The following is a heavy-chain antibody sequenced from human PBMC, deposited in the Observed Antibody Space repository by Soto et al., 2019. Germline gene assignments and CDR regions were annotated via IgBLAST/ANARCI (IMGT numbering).Heavy chain of an antibody. Sequence: GGSLRLSCAASGFTFSSYGMHWVRQAPGKGLEWVAVIWYDGSNKYYADSVKGRFTISRDNSKNTLYLQMNSLRAEDTAVYYCARDLREPVCSGGSCYHVYYYYYGMDVWGQGTTVTVSS. CDR3: ARDLREPVCSGGSCYHVYYYYYGMDV. CDR1: GFTFSSYG. CDR2: IWYDGSNK. V-gene: IGHV3-33*01. D-gene: IGHD2-15*01. J-gene: IGHJ6*02.